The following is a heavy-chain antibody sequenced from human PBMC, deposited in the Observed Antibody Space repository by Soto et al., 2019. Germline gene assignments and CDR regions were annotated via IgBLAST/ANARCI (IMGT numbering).Heavy chain of an antibody. CDR3: AKVATVVTRGAFDL. CDR1: GFTFSSYA. J-gene: IGHJ3*01. D-gene: IGHD4-17*01. CDR2: ISGSGGST. V-gene: IGHV3-23*01. Sequence: VQLLESGGGLVQPGGSLRLSCAAAGFTFSSYAMSWVRQAPGKGLEWVSAISGSGGSTYYADSVKGRFTISRDNAKNTLYLQMNGLRAEDTAVYYCAKVATVVTRGAFDLWGQGTMVTVSS.